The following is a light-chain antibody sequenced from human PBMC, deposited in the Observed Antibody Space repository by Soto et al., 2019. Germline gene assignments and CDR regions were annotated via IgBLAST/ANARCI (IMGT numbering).Light chain of an antibody. CDR3: QQRSNWPPFT. CDR2: DAS. CDR1: QSVSSY. J-gene: IGKJ3*01. Sequence: EIVLTQSPATLSLSPGERATLSCRASQSVSSYLAWYQQKPGQAPRLLIYDASNRATGIPARFSGSGSGTYFTLTISSLAPEDFAVYYGQQRSNWPPFTFGPGTKVDI. V-gene: IGKV3-11*01.